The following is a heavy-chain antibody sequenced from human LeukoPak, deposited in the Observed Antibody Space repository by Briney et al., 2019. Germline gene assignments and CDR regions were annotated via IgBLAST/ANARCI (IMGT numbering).Heavy chain of an antibody. V-gene: IGHV3-11*01. Sequence: GGSLRLSCAASGFTFSNYAMSWIRQAPGKGLEWVSYISSSGSTIYYADSVKGRFTISRDNAKNSLYLQMNSLRAEDTAVYYCARGGYSGYDWVDYWGQGTLVTVSS. D-gene: IGHD5-12*01. CDR1: GFTFSNYA. J-gene: IGHJ4*02. CDR3: ARGGYSGYDWVDY. CDR2: ISSSGSTI.